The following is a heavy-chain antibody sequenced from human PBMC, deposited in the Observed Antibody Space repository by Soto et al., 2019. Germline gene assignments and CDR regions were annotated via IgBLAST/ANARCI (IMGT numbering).Heavy chain of an antibody. J-gene: IGHJ4*02. CDR1: GFTFSSYS. V-gene: IGHV3-21*01. CDR2: ITSRSNYI. Sequence: PGGSLRLSCAASGFTFSSYSMNWVRQAPGKGLEWVSSITSRSNYIYYADSLQGRFTISRDNAENSLYLQMNSLRAEDTAVYYCATSRSGWYSAIDCWGQGTLVTVSS. CDR3: ATSRSGWYSAIDC. D-gene: IGHD6-19*01.